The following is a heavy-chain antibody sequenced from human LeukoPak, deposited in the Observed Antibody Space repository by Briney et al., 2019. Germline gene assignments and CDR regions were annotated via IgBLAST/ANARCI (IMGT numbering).Heavy chain of an antibody. CDR2: IYPGDSDT. J-gene: IGHJ5*02. CDR3: ARLGIAVAGTGWFDP. CDR1: GYTFSSYW. V-gene: IGHV5-51*01. Sequence: GESLEISCKGSGYTFSSYWIGWVRQLPGKGLEWMGIIYPGDSDTRYSPSFQGQVTISADKSISTAYLQWSSLKASDTAMYYCARLGIAVAGTGWFDPWGQGTLVTVSS. D-gene: IGHD6-19*01.